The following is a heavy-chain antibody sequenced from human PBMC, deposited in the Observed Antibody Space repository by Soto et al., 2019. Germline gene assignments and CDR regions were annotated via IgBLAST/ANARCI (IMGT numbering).Heavy chain of an antibody. CDR3: VKDAPQPFSD. J-gene: IGHJ4*02. Sequence: EVQLLESGGALFHLGGSLKTSCEASGFDLGNKGLIWVRQAPGKGLEWVSAISGTAHASYYAASVKGRFTISRDNSKNTLYLHMNSLRVEDTAVYFCVKDAPQPFSDWGQGTLVTVSS. CDR2: ISGTAHAS. CDR1: GFDLGNKG. D-gene: IGHD3-3*02. V-gene: IGHV3-23*01.